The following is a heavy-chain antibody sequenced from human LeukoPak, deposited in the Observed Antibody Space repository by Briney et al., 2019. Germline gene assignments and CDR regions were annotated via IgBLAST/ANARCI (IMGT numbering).Heavy chain of an antibody. V-gene: IGHV3-21*01. CDR2: ISSSGSYI. D-gene: IGHD2-15*01. CDR3: TREGTVVVGDAFDL. J-gene: IGHJ3*01. Sequence: GGSLRLSCAASGFTFRNYAVSWVRQAPGKGLEWVSSISSSGSYISHADSVKGRFSISRDSANNSLTLQMNSLRAEDTAVYYCTREGTVVVGDAFDLWGQGTIVTVSS. CDR1: GFTFRNYA.